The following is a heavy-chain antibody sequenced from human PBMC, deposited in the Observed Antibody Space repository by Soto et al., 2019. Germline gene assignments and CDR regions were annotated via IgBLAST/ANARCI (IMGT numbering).Heavy chain of an antibody. V-gene: IGHV4-30-4*01. J-gene: IGHJ4*01. Sequence: SETLSLTWSGSADSISSGDYYGSCLRQPPGKGLEWIGCIYYSGNTYYNPSLKRRFSISVDTSKNQFSLQLSSVTVADTAVYYCARDVKRYSSPPDLLEYRALGTLVTVSS. CDR2: IYYSGNT. CDR1: ADSISSGDYY. CDR3: ARDVKRYSSPPDLLEY. D-gene: IGHD6-13*01.